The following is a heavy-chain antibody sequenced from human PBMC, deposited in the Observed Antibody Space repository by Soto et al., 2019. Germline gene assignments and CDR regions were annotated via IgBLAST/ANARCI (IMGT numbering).Heavy chain of an antibody. CDR3: ASEVAARDY. CDR2: ISSSSSTI. D-gene: IGHD2-15*01. V-gene: IGHV3-48*02. Sequence: VQLVESGGGLVQPGGSLRLSCAASGFTFSSYSMNWVRQAPGKGLEWVSYISSSSSTIYYADSVKGRFTISRDNAKNSLYLQMNSLRDDDTAVYYCASEVAARDYWGLGTLVTVSS. J-gene: IGHJ4*02. CDR1: GFTFSSYS.